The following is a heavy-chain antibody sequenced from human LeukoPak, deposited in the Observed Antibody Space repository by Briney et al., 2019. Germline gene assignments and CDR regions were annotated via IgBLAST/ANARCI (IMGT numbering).Heavy chain of an antibody. D-gene: IGHD3-16*01. CDR3: ASPKYDYHAFDI. V-gene: IGHV3-30-3*01. Sequence: GRSLRLSCAASGFTFSSYAMHWVRQAPGKGLEWVAVISYDGSNKYYADSVKGRFTISRDNSKNTLYLQMNSLRAEDTAVYYCASPKYDYHAFDIWGQGTMVTVSS. CDR1: GFTFSSYA. CDR2: ISYDGSNK. J-gene: IGHJ3*02.